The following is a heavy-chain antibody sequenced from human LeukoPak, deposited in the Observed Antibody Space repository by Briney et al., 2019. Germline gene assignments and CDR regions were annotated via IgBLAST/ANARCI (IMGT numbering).Heavy chain of an antibody. D-gene: IGHD1-14*01. V-gene: IGHV3-23*01. CDR2: INGSGDRT. J-gene: IGHJ4*02. CDR3: AKPARTDYADY. CDR1: GFTFSSYA. Sequence: GGTLRLSCVASGFTFSSYAMNWVRQAPGKGLEWVSSINGSGDRTYYADSVKGRFTISRDNSKNTLYLQMNSLRAEDTAVYYCAKPARTDYADYWGQGTLVTVSS.